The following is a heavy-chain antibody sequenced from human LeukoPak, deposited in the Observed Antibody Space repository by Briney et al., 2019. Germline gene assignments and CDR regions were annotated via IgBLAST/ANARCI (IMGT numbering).Heavy chain of an antibody. V-gene: IGHV3-66*01. CDR3: ARELYSSGWYVDY. CDR1: GFTVSSNY. D-gene: IGHD6-19*01. CDR2: IYSGGST. Sequence: PGGSLRLSCAASGFTVSSNYMSWVRQAPGKGLEWVSVIYSGGSTYYADSVKGRFTISRDNSKNTLYLQMNSLRAEATAVYYCARELYSSGWYVDYWGQGTLVTVSS. J-gene: IGHJ4*02.